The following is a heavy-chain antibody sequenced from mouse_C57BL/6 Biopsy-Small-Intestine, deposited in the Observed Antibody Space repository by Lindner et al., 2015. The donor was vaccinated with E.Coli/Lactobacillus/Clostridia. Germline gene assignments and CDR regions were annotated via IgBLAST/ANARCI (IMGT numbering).Heavy chain of an antibody. CDR3: VRGTGFAY. V-gene: IGHV1-22*01. D-gene: IGHD4-1*01. Sequence: VQLQESGPELVKPGASVKMSCKASGYTFTDYNIHWVKQSHGKSLEWIGYINPNNGYTNYNQRFKGKATLTVNKSSNTAYMELRSLTSEDSAVYYSVRGTGFAYWGQGTLVTVSA. J-gene: IGHJ3*01. CDR1: GYTFTDYN. CDR2: INPNNGYT.